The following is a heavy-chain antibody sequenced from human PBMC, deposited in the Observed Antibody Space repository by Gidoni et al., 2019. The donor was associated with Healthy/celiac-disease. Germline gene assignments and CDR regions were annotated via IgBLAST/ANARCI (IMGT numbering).Heavy chain of an antibody. D-gene: IGHD6-19*01. V-gene: IGHV3-15*01. CDR2: IKSKTDGGTT. CDR1: GFTFSNAW. J-gene: IGHJ6*02. Sequence: EVQLVESGGGLVKPGGSLRLSCAASGFTFSNAWMCWVRQAPGKGLEWVGRIKSKTDGGTTDYAAPVKGRFTISRDDSKNTLYLQMNSLKTEDTAVYYCTTDPTIAVAGTMHYYYGMDVWGQGTTVTVSS. CDR3: TTDPTIAVAGTMHYYYGMDV.